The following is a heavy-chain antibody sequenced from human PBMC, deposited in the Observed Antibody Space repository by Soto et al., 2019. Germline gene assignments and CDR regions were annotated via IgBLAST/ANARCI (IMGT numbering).Heavy chain of an antibody. V-gene: IGHV4-30-2*01. CDR2: IYHSGST. J-gene: IGHJ5*01. Sequence: SETLSLTCAVSGGSISSGGYSWSWIRQPPGKGLEWIGYIYHSGSTYYNPSLKSRVTISVDRSKNQFSLKLSSVTAADTAVYYCVRLIGSSWLDSWGQGTLVTVSS. CDR1: GGSISSGGYS. CDR3: VRLIGSSWLDS. D-gene: IGHD6-13*01.